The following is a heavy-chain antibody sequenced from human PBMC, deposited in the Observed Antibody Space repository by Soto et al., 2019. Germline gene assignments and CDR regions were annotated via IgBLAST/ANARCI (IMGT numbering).Heavy chain of an antibody. J-gene: IGHJ6*03. CDR3: GRVLSGDFWSGYSYYYYYMDV. V-gene: IGHV1-46*03. CDR2: INPSGGST. Sequence: GASVKVSCKASGYTFTSYYMHWVRQAPGQGLEWMGIINPSGGSTSYAQKFQGRVTMTRDTSTSTVYMELSSLRSEDTAVYYCGRVLSGDFWSGYSYYYYYMDVWGKGTTVTV. D-gene: IGHD3-3*01. CDR1: GYTFTSYY.